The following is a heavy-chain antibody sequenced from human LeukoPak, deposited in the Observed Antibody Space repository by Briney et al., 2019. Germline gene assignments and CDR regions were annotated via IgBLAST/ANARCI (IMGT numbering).Heavy chain of an antibody. CDR1: GFTFSIFP. CDR3: ARDLELSAVYYFDS. V-gene: IGHV3-30*04. Sequence: PGRSLRLSCEASGFTFSIFPMHWVRQAPGKGLEWVALISSGSEKYYADSVKGRFTISRDNSKNMLYPQMNSLRADDTAVYYCARDLELSAVYYFDSWGQGTQVIVSS. D-gene: IGHD3-3*01. CDR2: ISSGSEK. J-gene: IGHJ4*02.